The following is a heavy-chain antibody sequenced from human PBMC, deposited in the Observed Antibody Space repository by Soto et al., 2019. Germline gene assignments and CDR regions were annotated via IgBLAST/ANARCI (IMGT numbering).Heavy chain of an antibody. CDR2: ANPSSGNT. CDR1: GYILGSYD. Sequence: ASVKVSCKASGYILGSYDINWVRQAAGQGLEWLGWANPSSGNTGYAQKFQGRVTMTRDTSKTTAYMELSSLRSEDTAVYFCARSPACGTCYTDLDLWGQGTLVTVSS. J-gene: IGHJ4*02. CDR3: ARSPACGTCYTDLDL. V-gene: IGHV1-8*01. D-gene: IGHD2-2*02.